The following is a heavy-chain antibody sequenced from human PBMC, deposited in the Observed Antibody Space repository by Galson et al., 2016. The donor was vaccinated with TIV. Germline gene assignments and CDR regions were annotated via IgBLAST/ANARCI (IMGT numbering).Heavy chain of an antibody. J-gene: IGHJ3*02. D-gene: IGHD2-15*01. Sequence: SETLSLTCAVSDGSFSGYYWSHVRQPPGGGLEWIAEINHGETASYNPSLKSRATISLDKAKKQFSLNLTSVTAADTAIYYCARLHRHGGFAIWGPGTMVSASA. CDR1: DGSFSGYY. CDR2: INHGETA. V-gene: IGHV4-34*01. CDR3: ARLHRHGGFAI.